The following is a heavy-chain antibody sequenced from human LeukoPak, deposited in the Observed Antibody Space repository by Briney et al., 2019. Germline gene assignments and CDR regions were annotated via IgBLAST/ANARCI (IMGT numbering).Heavy chain of an antibody. CDR1: GFTFSSYD. J-gene: IGHJ3*02. Sequence: GGSLRLSCAASGFTFSSYDMHWVRQAPGKGLEWVTLISYDGGNKYYGDSVKGRFTISRDNSKNTLYLQMTSLRAEDMAVYYCARERRDAFDIWGQGTMVTVSS. CDR3: ARERRDAFDI. V-gene: IGHV3-30*03. CDR2: ISYDGGNK.